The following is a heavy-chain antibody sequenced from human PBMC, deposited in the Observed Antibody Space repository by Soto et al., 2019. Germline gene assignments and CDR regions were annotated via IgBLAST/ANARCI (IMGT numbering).Heavy chain of an antibody. D-gene: IGHD2-15*01. CDR1: GFSLSTSGVG. J-gene: IGHJ5*02. CDR2: IYWDDDK. Sequence: QITLKESGPTLVKPTQTLTLTCTFSGFSLSTSGVGVGWIRQPPGKALEWLALIYWDDDKRYSPSLKSRLTTTKDTSRNQVVPTMTNMDPVDTGTYYCAHRRGLSWFDPWGQGTLVTVSS. V-gene: IGHV2-5*02. CDR3: AHRRGLSWFDP.